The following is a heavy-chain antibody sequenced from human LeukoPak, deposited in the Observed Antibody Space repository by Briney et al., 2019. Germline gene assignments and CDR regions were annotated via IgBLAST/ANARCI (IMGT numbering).Heavy chain of an antibody. J-gene: IGHJ4*02. Sequence: SETLSLTCTVSGGSISSYYWSWIRQPPGKGLEWMGYIYYSGSTNYNPSLTSRVPISVDTSKNQFSLKLSSVTAADTAVYYCARLSAYCGGDCYPDPYYFDYWGQGTLVTVSS. CDR1: GGSISSYY. CDR3: ARLSAYCGGDCYPDPYYFDY. V-gene: IGHV4-59*08. CDR2: IYYSGST. D-gene: IGHD2-21*02.